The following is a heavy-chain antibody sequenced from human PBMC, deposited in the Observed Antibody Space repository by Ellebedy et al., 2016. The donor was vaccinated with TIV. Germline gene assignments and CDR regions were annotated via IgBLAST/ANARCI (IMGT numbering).Heavy chain of an antibody. CDR2: IKQDGSEI. J-gene: IGHJ4*02. D-gene: IGHD4-23*01. V-gene: IGHV3-7*01. CDR3: ARYGCGNSFWY. CDR1: GFTFSSYL. Sequence: GGSLRLSCAASGFTFSSYLMSWVRQVKGKGLEWVANIKQDGSEIYHLDSVKCRFNISRDNAKNSLYLQMNSLRVEDTAVFYCARYGCGNSFWYWGQGTRVTVSS.